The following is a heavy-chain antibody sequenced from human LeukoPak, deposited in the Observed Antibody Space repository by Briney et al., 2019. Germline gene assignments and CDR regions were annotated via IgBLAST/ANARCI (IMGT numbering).Heavy chain of an antibody. CDR2: IRSKAYGGTT. CDR3: TRDPGIAARPFDY. V-gene: IGHV3-49*03. CDR1: GFIFGDYA. J-gene: IGHJ4*02. Sequence: GGSLRLSCTASGFIFGDYAMSWFRQAPGKGLEWVGFIRSKAYGGTTEYAASVKGRFTISRDDSKSVAYLQMNSLKTEDTAVYYCTRDPGIAARPFDYWGQGTLVTVSS. D-gene: IGHD6-6*01.